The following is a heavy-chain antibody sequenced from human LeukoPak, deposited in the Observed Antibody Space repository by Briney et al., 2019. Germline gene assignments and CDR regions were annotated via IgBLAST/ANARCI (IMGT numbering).Heavy chain of an antibody. V-gene: IGHV4-38-2*02. Sequence: SETLSLTCTVSGYSISSGYYWGWIRQPPGKGLEWIGSIYHSGSTYYNPSLKSRVTISVDTSKNQFSLKLSSVTAADTAVYYCARRIWPWGQGTLVTVSS. J-gene: IGHJ5*02. CDR3: ARRIWP. CDR1: GYSISSGYY. CDR2: IYHSGST.